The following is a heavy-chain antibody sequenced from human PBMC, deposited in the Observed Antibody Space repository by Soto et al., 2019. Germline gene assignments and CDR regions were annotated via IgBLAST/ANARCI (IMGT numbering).Heavy chain of an antibody. CDR1: GFTFSSYA. CDR3: AREAEDTAMVSNLYYDYCIDV. CDR2: ISYDGSNK. D-gene: IGHD5-18*01. J-gene: IGHJ6*02. Sequence: QVQLVESGGGVVQPGRSLRLSCAASGFTFSSYAMHWVRQAPGKGLEWVAVISYDGSNKYYADSVKGRFTISRDTSKNTLYLQMNSLRAEATAVYYCAREAEDTAMVSNLYYDYCIDVWGHGTTVTVAS. V-gene: IGHV3-30-3*01.